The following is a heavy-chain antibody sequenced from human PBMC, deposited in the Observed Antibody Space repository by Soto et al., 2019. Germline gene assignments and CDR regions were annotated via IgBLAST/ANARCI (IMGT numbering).Heavy chain of an antibody. Sequence: GGSLRLSCAASGFTFDDYGMSWVRQAPGKGLEWVSGINWNGGSTGYADSVKGRFTISRDNAKNSLYLQMNSLRAEDTALYYCARGRGRLWFGEPTLFDYWGQGTLVTVSS. CDR2: INWNGGST. CDR1: GFTFDDYG. J-gene: IGHJ4*02. D-gene: IGHD3-10*01. CDR3: ARGRGRLWFGEPTLFDY. V-gene: IGHV3-20*04.